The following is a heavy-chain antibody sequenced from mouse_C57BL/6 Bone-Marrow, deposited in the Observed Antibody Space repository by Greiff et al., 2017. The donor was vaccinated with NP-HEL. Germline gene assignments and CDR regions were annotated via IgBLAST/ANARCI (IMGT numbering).Heavy chain of an antibody. CDR2: IWSDGST. CDR3: ARDGYYVGDYAMDY. Sequence: VQGVESGPGLVAPSQSLSITCTVSGFSLTSYGVHWVRQPPGKGLEWLVVIWSDGSTTYNSALKSRLSISKDNSKSQVFLKMNSLQTDDTAMYYCARDGYYVGDYAMDYWGQGTSVTVSS. D-gene: IGHD2-3*01. CDR1: GFSLTSYG. J-gene: IGHJ4*01. V-gene: IGHV2-6*03.